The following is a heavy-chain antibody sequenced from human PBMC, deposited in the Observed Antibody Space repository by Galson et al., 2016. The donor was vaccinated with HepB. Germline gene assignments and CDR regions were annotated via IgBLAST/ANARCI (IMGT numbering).Heavy chain of an antibody. J-gene: IGHJ4*02. CDR1: EFTFSNGW. CDR3: VGWFGDLNT. V-gene: IGHV3-7*03. Sequence: CADSEFTFSNGWMSWVRQAPGKGLEWVAHINQDGSDIYYVDPVKGRFTISRDKAKKSLYLQLNSLRVDDTALYYCVGWFGDLNTWGQGTLVTVSS. D-gene: IGHD3-10*01. CDR2: INQDGSDI.